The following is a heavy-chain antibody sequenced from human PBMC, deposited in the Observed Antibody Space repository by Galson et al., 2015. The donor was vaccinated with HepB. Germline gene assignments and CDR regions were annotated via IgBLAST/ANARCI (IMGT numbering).Heavy chain of an antibody. CDR2: ISYDGSNK. CDR3: AKLVGGSTVTDADY. D-gene: IGHD3-16*01. J-gene: IGHJ4*02. CDR1: GFTFSSYG. V-gene: IGHV3-30*18. Sequence: SLRLSCAASGFTFSSYGMHWVRQAPGKGLEWVAVISYDGSNKYYADSVKGRFTISRDNSKNTLYLQMNSLRAEDTAVYYCAKLVGGSTVTDADYWGQGTLVTASS.